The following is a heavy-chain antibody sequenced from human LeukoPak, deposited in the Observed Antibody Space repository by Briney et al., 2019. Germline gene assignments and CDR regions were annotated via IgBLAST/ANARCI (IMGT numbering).Heavy chain of an antibody. J-gene: IGHJ4*02. CDR2: INPSVDVT. Sequence: ASVKVSCKASGYTFSSHSMHWVRQAPGQGLEWMGIINPSVDVTTYAQNFQGRVIMTRDMSTSTVYMELSSLRSEDTAVYYCARDRDWHLDYWGQGTLVTVSS. CDR1: GYTFSSHS. D-gene: IGHD2-21*02. CDR3: ARDRDWHLDY. V-gene: IGHV1-46*01.